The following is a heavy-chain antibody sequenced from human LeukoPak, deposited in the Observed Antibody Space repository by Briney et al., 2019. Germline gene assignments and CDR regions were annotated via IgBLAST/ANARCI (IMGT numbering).Heavy chain of an antibody. Sequence: PSETLSLTCTVSDDSFSSYYWSWIRQPPGKGLEWIGYIYYSGITNYNPSLRSRVTISVDTSKNQFSLKLSSVTAADTAVYYCARNYYGSGSYYRTGFDPWGQGTLVTVSS. CDR1: DDSFSSYY. CDR2: IYYSGIT. D-gene: IGHD3-10*01. CDR3: ARNYYGSGSYYRTGFDP. V-gene: IGHV4-59*01. J-gene: IGHJ5*02.